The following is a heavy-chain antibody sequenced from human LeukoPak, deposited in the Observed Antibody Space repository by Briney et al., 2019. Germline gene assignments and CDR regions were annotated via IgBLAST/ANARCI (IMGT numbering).Heavy chain of an antibody. CDR1: GGSISSSSYY. J-gene: IGHJ4*02. V-gene: IGHV4-39*07. Sequence: SETLSLTCTVSGGSISSSSYYWGWIRQPPGKGLEWIGSIYYSGSTLYNPSLKSRVTISVDRSKNQVFLNLNSVTAADTAVYYCARDLYSDVNHFDYWGQGTLVTVSS. CDR2: IYYSGST. CDR3: ARDLYSDVNHFDY. D-gene: IGHD4-17*01.